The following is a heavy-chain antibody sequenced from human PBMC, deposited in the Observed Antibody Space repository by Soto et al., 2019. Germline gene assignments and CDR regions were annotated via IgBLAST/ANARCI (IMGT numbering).Heavy chain of an antibody. CDR1: GFTFSSYA. Sequence: SLRLSCAASGFTFSSYAMSWVRQAPGKGLEWVSTISASGGSTYYADSVKGRFTISRDNSKNTLYLQMNSLRAEDTAVYYCAKDSASATFSYYDGMDVWGQGTTVTVSS. CDR3: AKDSASATFSYYDGMDV. CDR2: ISASGGST. J-gene: IGHJ6*02. V-gene: IGHV3-23*01.